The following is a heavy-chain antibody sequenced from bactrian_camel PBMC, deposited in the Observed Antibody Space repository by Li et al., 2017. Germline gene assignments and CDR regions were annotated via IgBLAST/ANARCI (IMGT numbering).Heavy chain of an antibody. Sequence: VQLVESGGDLVQPGGSLRLSCAASGFTFSIADMAWVRQAPGKGREGVAALGRGGTTWYADSVKGRFTISRNNARNTLYLQLNSLKTEDTAMYYCFTDGTGYWDQGTQVTVS. V-gene: IGHV3S40*01. J-gene: IGHJ6*01. CDR2: LGRGGTT. CDR1: GFTFSIAD. CDR3: FTDGTGY. D-gene: IGHD2*01.